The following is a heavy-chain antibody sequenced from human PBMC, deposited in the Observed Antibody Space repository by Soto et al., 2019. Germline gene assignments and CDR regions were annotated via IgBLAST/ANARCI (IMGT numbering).Heavy chain of an antibody. CDR1: GFTFSSYS. V-gene: IGHV3-21*01. Sequence: GGSLRLSCVASGFTFSSYSMNWVRQAPGKGLEWVSSISSSSSYIYYADSVKGRFTISRDNAMNSLYLQMNSLRAEDTAVYDCARRPPGDYYGMDVWGQGTTVTVSS. CDR3: ARRPPGDYYGMDV. CDR2: ISSSSSYI. J-gene: IGHJ6*02.